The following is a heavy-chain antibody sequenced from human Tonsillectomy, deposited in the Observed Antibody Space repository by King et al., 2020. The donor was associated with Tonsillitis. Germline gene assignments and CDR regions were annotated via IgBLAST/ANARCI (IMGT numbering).Heavy chain of an antibody. Sequence: QLVQSGGGVVQPGRSLRLSCAASGFTFSNYGMHLVRQAPGKGLEWVAIISYDGSNKYYADSVKGRFTISRDSPKNTLYLQMNSLRVEDTAVYYCAKGKRGYYGMDVWGQGTTVTVSS. CDR3: AKGKRGYYGMDV. CDR2: ISYDGSNK. J-gene: IGHJ6*02. CDR1: GFTFSNYG. V-gene: IGHV3-30*18.